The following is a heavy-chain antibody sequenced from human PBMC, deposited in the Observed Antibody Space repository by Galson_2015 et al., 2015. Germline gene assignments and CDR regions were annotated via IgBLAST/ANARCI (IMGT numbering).Heavy chain of an antibody. J-gene: IGHJ6*02. V-gene: IGHV3-30*18. CDR2: ISYDGSNK. Sequence: SLRLSCAASGFTFSSYGMHWVRQAPGKGLEWVAVISYDGSNKYYADSVKGRFTISRDNSKNTLYLQMNSLRAEDTAVYYCAKDMGGGYQLLLEPADYYYYGMDVWGQGTTVTVSS. CDR3: AKDMGGGYQLLLEPADYYYYGMDV. CDR1: GFTFSSYG. D-gene: IGHD2-2*01.